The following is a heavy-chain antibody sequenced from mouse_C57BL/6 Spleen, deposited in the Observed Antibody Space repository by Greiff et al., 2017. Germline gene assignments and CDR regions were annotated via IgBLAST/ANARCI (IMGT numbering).Heavy chain of an antibody. J-gene: IGHJ3*01. CDR3: TTSQYYAFAY. Sequence: EVQLQQSGAELVRPGASVKLSCTASGFNIKDDYMHWVKQRPEQGLEWIGWIDPENGDTEYASKFQGKATITADTSSNTAYLQLSSLTSEDTAVYYCTTSQYYAFAYWGQGTLVTVSA. D-gene: IGHD1-1*01. V-gene: IGHV14-4*01. CDR2: IDPENGDT. CDR1: GFNIKDDY.